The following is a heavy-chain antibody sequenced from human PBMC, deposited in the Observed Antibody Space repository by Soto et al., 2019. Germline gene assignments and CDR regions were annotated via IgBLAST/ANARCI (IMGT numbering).Heavy chain of an antibody. D-gene: IGHD1-1*01. CDR2: INGANGNT. CDR3: ARGKGMEENYYYHGMDV. V-gene: IGHV1-3*01. J-gene: IGHJ6*02. Sequence: QVQVVQSGAEVKKPGASVKVSCKASGYSFSTYSMHWVRQAPGQGLEWVGWINGANGNTRYSQKFKDRVSISRDTPASTGDMELSSLRSEDTAGYYCARGKGMEENYYYHGMDVWGPGTTVIVSS. CDR1: GYSFSTYS.